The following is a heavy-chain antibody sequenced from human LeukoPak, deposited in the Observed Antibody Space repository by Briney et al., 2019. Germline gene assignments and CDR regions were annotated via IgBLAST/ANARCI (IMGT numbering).Heavy chain of an antibody. Sequence: GGSLRLSCAASGFTFNNYAMSWVRQAPGKGLEWVSVIYSGGTTYYADSVKGRFTFSRDNSKNMLHLQMNSLRAEDTAVYYCARGFNRGFDPWGQRTLVIVSS. CDR1: GFTFNNYA. J-gene: IGHJ5*02. CDR3: ARGFNRGFDP. D-gene: IGHD3-10*01. V-gene: IGHV3-23*03. CDR2: IYSGGTT.